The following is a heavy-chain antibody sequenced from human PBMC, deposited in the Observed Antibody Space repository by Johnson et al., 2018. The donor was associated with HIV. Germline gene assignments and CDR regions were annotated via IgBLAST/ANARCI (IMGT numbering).Heavy chain of an antibody. V-gene: IGHV3-15*01. CDR1: GFTFTNAW. CDR3: AKGHSSGYPKDAFDI. D-gene: IGHD3-22*01. Sequence: VQLVESGGGVVQPGGSPRLSCAASGFTFTNAWMNWVRQGPGKGLEWVGRIKSQTDGGTIDHAASVKGRFTISRDDTRNTVYLQMNSLKSDETAMFYCAKGHSSGYPKDAFDIWGQGTIVTVSS. CDR2: IKSQTDGGTI. J-gene: IGHJ3*02.